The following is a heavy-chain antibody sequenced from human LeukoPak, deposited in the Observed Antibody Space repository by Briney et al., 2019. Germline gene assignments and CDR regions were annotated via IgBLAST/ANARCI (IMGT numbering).Heavy chain of an antibody. CDR2: IRNKANSYTT. CDR1: GFTFSDHC. D-gene: IGHD4-17*01. V-gene: IGHV3-72*01. J-gene: IGHJ3*02. CDR3: ARGPYGGTPDAFDI. Sequence: GGSLRLSCAASGFTFSDHCMDWVRQASGKGLEWVGRIRNKANSYTTEYAASVKGRFTVSRDDSKNSLYLQMNSLTAEDTAVYYCARGPYGGTPDAFDIWGQGTVVTVSS.